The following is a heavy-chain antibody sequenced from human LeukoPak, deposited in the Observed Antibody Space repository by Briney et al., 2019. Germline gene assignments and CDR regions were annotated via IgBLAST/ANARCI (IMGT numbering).Heavy chain of an antibody. V-gene: IGHV4-39*01. D-gene: IGHD6-13*01. CDR3: QRHVGQQLPPKAFDY. J-gene: IGHJ4*02. CDR1: YGSISNGIYY. Sequence: PSETLSLTCTVSYGSISNGIYYWGWIRQPPGKGLEWIGSIYYSGNTYYNPSLKSRVTISVDTSKNQLSLKLNSVTASYTSVYYCQRHVGQQLPPKAFDYWGQGTLVTVSS. CDR2: IYYSGNT.